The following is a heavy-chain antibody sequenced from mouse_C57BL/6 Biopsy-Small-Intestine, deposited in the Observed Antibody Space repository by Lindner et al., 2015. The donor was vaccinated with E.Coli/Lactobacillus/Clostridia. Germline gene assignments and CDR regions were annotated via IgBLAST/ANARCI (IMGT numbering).Heavy chain of an antibody. CDR1: GYTFTSYD. CDR2: IYPRSGNT. Sequence: VQLQESGAELARPGASVKLSCKASGYTFTSYDITWVKQKTGQGLEWIGEIYPRSGNTYYNEKFKGKATVTADKSSSTAYMELRSLTSEDSAVYFCARSYYGSNYPYAMDYWGQGTSVTVSS. J-gene: IGHJ4*01. V-gene: IGHV1-81*01. CDR3: ARSYYGSNYPYAMDY. D-gene: IGHD1-1*01.